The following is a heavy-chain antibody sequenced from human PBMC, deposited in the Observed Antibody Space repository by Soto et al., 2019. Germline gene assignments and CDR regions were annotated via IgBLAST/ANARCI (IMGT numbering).Heavy chain of an antibody. V-gene: IGHV4-38-2*02. CDR2: IYHSGST. D-gene: IGHD3-10*01. Sequence: SETLSLTCTVSGYSISSGYYWGWIRQPPGKGLEWIGSIYHSGSTYYNPSLKSRVTISVDTSKTQFSLKLSSVTAADTAVYYCAREGSVLRWFGDAFDIWGQGTMVTVSS. CDR1: GYSISSGYY. J-gene: IGHJ3*02. CDR3: AREGSVLRWFGDAFDI.